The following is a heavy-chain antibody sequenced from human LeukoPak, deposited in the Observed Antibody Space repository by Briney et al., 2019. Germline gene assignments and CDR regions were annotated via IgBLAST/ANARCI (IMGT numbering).Heavy chain of an antibody. Sequence: GGSLRLSCAASGFTFDDYAMHWVRQAPGKGLEWVSLISGDGGSTYYADSVKGRFTISRDNSKNSLYLQMNSLRTEDTALYYCAKDTAVAGIVCWFDPWGQGTLVTVSS. CDR3: AKDTAVAGIVCWFDP. CDR2: ISGDGGST. J-gene: IGHJ5*02. V-gene: IGHV3-43*02. CDR1: GFTFDDYA. D-gene: IGHD6-19*01.